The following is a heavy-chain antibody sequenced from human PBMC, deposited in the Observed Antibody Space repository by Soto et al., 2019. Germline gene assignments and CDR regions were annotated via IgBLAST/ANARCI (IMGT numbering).Heavy chain of an antibody. CDR2: INAGNGNT. V-gene: IGHV1-3*01. CDR3: ARVHMITVGGVIVILPYFDY. Sequence: ASVKVSCKASGYTFTSYAMHWVRQAPGQRLEWMGWINAGNGNTKYSQKFQGRVTITRDTSASTAYMELSSLRSEDTAVYYCARVHMITVGGVIVILPYFDYWGKGTLVTVSS. J-gene: IGHJ4*02. CDR1: GYTFTSYA. D-gene: IGHD3-16*02.